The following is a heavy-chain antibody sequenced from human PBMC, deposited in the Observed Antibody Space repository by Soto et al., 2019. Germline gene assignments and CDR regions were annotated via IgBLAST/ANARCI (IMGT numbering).Heavy chain of an antibody. V-gene: IGHV1-18*01. Sequence: QVQLLQSGAEVKKPWASVKVSCKASGYTFTSYGISWVRQAPGQGLEGMGWISAYNGNTNYAQKLQGRVIMTRDTSTSTAYMELRSLISDDTAVYYCARDHGSGQNLGRWEDYCGQGTLVTVSS. J-gene: IGHJ4*02. CDR1: GYTFTSYG. D-gene: IGHD3-10*01. CDR3: ARDHGSGQNLGRWEDY. CDR2: ISAYNGNT.